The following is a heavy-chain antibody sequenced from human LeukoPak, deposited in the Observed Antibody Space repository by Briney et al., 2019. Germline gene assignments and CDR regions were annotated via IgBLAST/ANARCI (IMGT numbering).Heavy chain of an antibody. CDR2: IRDSGSST. CDR3: AKYGPQDSGSSHFDY. D-gene: IGHD1-26*01. V-gene: IGHV3-23*01. CDR1: GLTFSSYA. J-gene: IGHJ4*02. Sequence: GGSLRLSCAASGLTFSSYAMSWVRQAPGKGLEWVSAIRDSGSSTHYADSVKGRFTTSRDNSKNTLFLQMNSLRAEDTAIYYCAKYGPQDSGSSHFDYWGQGALVTVSS.